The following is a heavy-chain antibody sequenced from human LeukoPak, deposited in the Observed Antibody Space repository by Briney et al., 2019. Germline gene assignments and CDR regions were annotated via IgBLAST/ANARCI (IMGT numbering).Heavy chain of an antibody. CDR3: ARGPVVVVAVPKYLDY. CDR1: GGSISSSSYY. J-gene: IGHJ4*02. Sequence: SETLSLTCTVSGGSISSSSYYWGWIRQPPGKGLEWIGSIYYSGSTYYNPSLKSRVTISVDTSKNQFSLKLSSVTAADTAVYYCARGPVVVVAVPKYLDYWGQGTLVTVSS. D-gene: IGHD2-15*01. V-gene: IGHV4-39*07. CDR2: IYYSGST.